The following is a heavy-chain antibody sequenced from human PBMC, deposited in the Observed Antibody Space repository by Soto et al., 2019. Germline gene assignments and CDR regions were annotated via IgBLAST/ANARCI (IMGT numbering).Heavy chain of an antibody. J-gene: IGHJ5*02. D-gene: IGHD3-3*01. CDR3: ASMVDAYYTEYNWFDP. Sequence: SETLSLTCTVSGGSISSYYWSWIRQPPGKGLEWIGYIYYSGSTNYNPSLKSRVTISVDTSKNQFSLKLSSVTAADTAVYYCASMVDAYYTEYNWFDPWGQGTLVTVSS. CDR1: GGSISSYY. V-gene: IGHV4-59*01. CDR2: IYYSGST.